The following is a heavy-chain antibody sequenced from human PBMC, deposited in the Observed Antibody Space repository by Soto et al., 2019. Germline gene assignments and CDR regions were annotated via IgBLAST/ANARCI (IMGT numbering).Heavy chain of an antibody. CDR2: KYYTGTS. J-gene: IGHJ5*01. V-gene: IGHV4-39*01. D-gene: IGHD6-13*01. Sequence: QLLLQESGPGLVKPSETLSLTCSVSGDSISRSTYCWGWIRQPPGKGLEWIGSKYYTGTSHYNPSLKSRVTISVDTSNNQFSLKVTSVTAADTAVYYCARHRDPGYSSSWFNSWGQGTLVIVSS. CDR1: GDSISRSTYC. CDR3: ARHRDPGYSSSWFNS.